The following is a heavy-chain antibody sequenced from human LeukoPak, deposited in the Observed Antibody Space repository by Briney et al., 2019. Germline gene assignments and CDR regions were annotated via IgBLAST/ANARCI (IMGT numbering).Heavy chain of an antibody. D-gene: IGHD4-23*01. CDR1: GGSIRSDY. CDR3: ARLGRKTTVVPPDFDC. J-gene: IGHJ4*02. Sequence: KPSETLSLTCSVSGGSIRSDYWSWVRQPPGKGLEWIGYIHYSGITNYNASLKGRVTISVNMSKNQFSLKLTSVTAADTAVYYCARLGRKTTVVPPDFDCWGQGTLVIVSS. V-gene: IGHV4-59*01. CDR2: IHYSGIT.